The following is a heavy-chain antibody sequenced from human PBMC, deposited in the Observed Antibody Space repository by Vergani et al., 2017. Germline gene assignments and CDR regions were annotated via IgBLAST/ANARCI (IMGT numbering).Heavy chain of an antibody. V-gene: IGHV4-61*02. CDR1: GGSISSGSYY. CDR2: IYTSGST. D-gene: IGHD3-22*01. J-gene: IGHJ6*02. Sequence: QVQLQESGPGLVKPSQTLSLTCTGSGGSISSGSYYWSWIRQPAGKGLEWIGRIYTSGSTNYNPSLKSRVTISVDTSKNLFSLKLSSVTAAATAVYYCAIGVHSIGYYYYYYYYCMDVWSQGTTVTV. CDR3: AIGVHSIGYYYYYYYYCMDV.